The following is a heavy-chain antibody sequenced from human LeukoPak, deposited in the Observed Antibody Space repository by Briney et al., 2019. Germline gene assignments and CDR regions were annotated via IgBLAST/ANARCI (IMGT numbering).Heavy chain of an antibody. CDR2: ISYDESDK. V-gene: IGHV3-30*18. D-gene: IGHD2-15*01. J-gene: IGHJ6*02. CDR3: AKGVVAATNAAYYGMDV. CDR1: GFTFSNYG. Sequence: GGSLRLSCAASGFTFSNYGIHWVRQAPGKGLEWVAVISYDESDKYYADSVKGRFTISRDNSKNTLYLQMNSLRPEDTAVYYCAKGVVAATNAAYYGMDVWGQGTTVTVSS.